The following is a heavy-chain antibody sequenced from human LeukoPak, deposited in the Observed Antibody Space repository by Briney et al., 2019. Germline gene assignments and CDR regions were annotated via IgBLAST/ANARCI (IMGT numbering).Heavy chain of an antibody. D-gene: IGHD6-13*01. CDR2: INPNSGT. CDR3: AREEQHQRGRHFEY. J-gene: IGHJ4*02. V-gene: IGHV1-2*02. CDR1: GYIFSGYY. Sequence: ASVKVSCQASGYIFSGYYIHWLRQPPGQGLEWMGWINPNSGTNYAQNIQGRVTMTSDKSISTAYKELSRLISDDTAVYYCAREEQHQRGRHFEYWGQGTLDSVSS.